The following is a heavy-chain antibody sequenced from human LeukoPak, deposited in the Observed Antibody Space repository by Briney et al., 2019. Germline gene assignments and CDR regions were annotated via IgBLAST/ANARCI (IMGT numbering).Heavy chain of an antibody. D-gene: IGHD1-20*01. V-gene: IGHV3-30*04. CDR3: ARDERYNWNLEDDY. J-gene: IGHJ4*02. Sequence: GGSLRLSCAASGFTFSSYAMHWVRQAPGKGLEWVAVISYDGSNKYYADSVKGRFTISRDNSKNTLYLQMNSLRAEDTAGYYCARDERYNWNLEDDYWGQGTLVTVSS. CDR2: ISYDGSNK. CDR1: GFTFSSYA.